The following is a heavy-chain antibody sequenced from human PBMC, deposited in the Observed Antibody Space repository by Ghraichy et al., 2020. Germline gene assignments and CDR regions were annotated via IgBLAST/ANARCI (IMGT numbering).Heavy chain of an antibody. CDR2: IYYSGST. CDR1: GGSVSSSSYY. CDR3: ARDFYNWNFGY. Sequence: SETLSLTCTVSGGSVSSSSYYWSWIRQPPGKGLEWIGYIYYSGSTNYNPSLKSRVTISVDTSKNQFSLKLSSVTAADTAVYYCARDFYNWNFGYWGQGTLVTVSS. D-gene: IGHD1-20*01. V-gene: IGHV4-61*01. J-gene: IGHJ4*02.